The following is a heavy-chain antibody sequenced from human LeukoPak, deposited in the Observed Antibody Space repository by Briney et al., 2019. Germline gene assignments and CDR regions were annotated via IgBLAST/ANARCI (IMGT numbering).Heavy chain of an antibody. CDR2: IYSGST. V-gene: IGHV4-59*08. CDR1: GGSISNSD. CDR3: ASVPAL. Sequence: SETLSLTCTVSGGSISNSDWSWIRQLPGKGLEWIGYIYSGSTKYNPSLKSRVTISEDTSKNQISLKMTSVTAADTAVYYCASVPALWGQGALVTVSS. J-gene: IGHJ4*02.